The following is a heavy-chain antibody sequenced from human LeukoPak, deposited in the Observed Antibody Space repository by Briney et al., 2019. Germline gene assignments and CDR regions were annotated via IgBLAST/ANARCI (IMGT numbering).Heavy chain of an antibody. D-gene: IGHD2-15*01. V-gene: IGHV3-23*01. CDR2: ISGGGGST. Sequence: GGSLRLSCAASGFTFSSYAMSWVRQAPGKGLEGVSAISGGGGSTYYADSVKGRFTISRDNAKNTLYLQMNSLRAEDTAVYYCAKDGSPYCSGGSCYPPWFDPWGQGTLVTVSS. CDR1: GFTFSSYA. J-gene: IGHJ5*02. CDR3: AKDGSPYCSGGSCYPPWFDP.